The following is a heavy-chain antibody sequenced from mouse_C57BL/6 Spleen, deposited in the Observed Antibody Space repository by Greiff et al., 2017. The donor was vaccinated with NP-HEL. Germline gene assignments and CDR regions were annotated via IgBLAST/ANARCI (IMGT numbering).Heavy chain of an antibody. CDR3: TASSYGKAMDY. CDR2: IDPETGGT. CDR1: GYTFTDYE. D-gene: IGHD1-1*01. Sequence: QVQLQQSGAELVRPGASVTLSCKASGYTFTDYEMHWVKQTPVHGLEWIGAIDPETGGTAYNQKFKGKAILTADKSSSTAYMELRSLTSEDSAVYYCTASSYGKAMDYWGQGTSVTVAS. V-gene: IGHV1-15*01. J-gene: IGHJ4*01.